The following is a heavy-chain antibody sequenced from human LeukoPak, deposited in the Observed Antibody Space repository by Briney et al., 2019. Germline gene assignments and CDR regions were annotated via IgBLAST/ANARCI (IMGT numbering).Heavy chain of an antibody. CDR1: GGSISSGGYS. CDR2: IYHSGST. D-gene: IGHD3-22*01. V-gene: IGHV4-30-2*01. CDR3: ARVNYYDSSGYLGGYFDY. Sequence: SQTLSLTCAVSGGSISSGGYSWSWIWQPPGKGLAWIVYIYHSGSTYYNPSVKSRVTISVDRSKNQFSLKLSSVTAADTAVYYCARVNYYDSSGYLGGYFDYWGQGTLVTVSS. J-gene: IGHJ4*02.